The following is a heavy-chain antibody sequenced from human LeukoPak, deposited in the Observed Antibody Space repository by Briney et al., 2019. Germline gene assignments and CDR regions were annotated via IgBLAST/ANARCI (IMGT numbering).Heavy chain of an antibody. CDR3: ARRVYCSSTSCWGGVDY. J-gene: IGHJ4*02. V-gene: IGHV5-51*01. CDR1: GYSFTSYW. D-gene: IGHD2-2*01. Sequence: GESLKISCRGSGYSFTSYWIGWVRQMPGRGLEWMAIIYPRDSDTRYGPSFQGQVTISADKSISTAYLQWSSLKASDTAMYYCARRVYCSSTSCWGGVDYWGQGTLVTVSS. CDR2: IYPRDSDT.